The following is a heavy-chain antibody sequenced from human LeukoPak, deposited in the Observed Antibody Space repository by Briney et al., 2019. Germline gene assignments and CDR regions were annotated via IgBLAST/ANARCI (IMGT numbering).Heavy chain of an antibody. CDR2: ISSSSSYI. CDR1: GFTFSSYS. Sequence: GGSLRLSCAASGFTFSSYSMNWVRQAPGKGLEWVSSISSSSSYIYYADSVKGRFTISRDNAKNSLYLQMNSLRAKDTAVYYCARDRTFGGVIVVFDYWGQGTLVTVSS. D-gene: IGHD3-16*02. V-gene: IGHV3-21*01. CDR3: ARDRTFGGVIVVFDY. J-gene: IGHJ4*02.